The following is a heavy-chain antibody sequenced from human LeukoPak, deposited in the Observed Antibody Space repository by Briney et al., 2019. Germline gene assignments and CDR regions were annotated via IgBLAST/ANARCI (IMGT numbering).Heavy chain of an antibody. Sequence: SETLSLTCTVSGGSISSYYWSWIRQPPGKGLEWIGYIYYSGSTNYNPSLKSRVTIPVDTSKNQFSLKLSSVTAADTAVYYCARLTYYYDSSGYYWPWGQGTLVTVSS. J-gene: IGHJ5*02. CDR2: IYYSGST. CDR1: GGSISSYY. D-gene: IGHD3-22*01. V-gene: IGHV4-59*01. CDR3: ARLTYYYDSSGYYWP.